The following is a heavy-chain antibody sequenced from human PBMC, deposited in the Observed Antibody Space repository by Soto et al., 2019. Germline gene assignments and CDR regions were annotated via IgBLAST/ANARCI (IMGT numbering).Heavy chain of an antibody. D-gene: IGHD2-2*01. J-gene: IGHJ5*02. CDR3: ARGYCNGTNCYANWFDP. V-gene: IGHV3-66*01. CDR2: IYIAGGT. Sequence: EVQLVESGGGLVQPGGSLRLFCAASGFSVTTNYLTWVRQAPGKGLEWVSLIYIAGGTKYADSVKGRFTISRDSSKNTLYLQMNSLRAEDTAVYYCARGYCNGTNCYANWFDPWGQGTLVTVSS. CDR1: GFSVTTNY.